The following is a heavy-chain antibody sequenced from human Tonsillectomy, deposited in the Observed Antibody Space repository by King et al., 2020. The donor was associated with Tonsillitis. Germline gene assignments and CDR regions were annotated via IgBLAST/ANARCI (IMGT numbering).Heavy chain of an antibody. CDR3: AKDRGSYYDILTGYVFSFGGMDV. D-gene: IGHD3-9*01. V-gene: IGHV3-30*02. J-gene: IGHJ6*02. CDR2: IRYDGSNK. Sequence: VQLVESGGGVVQPGGSLRLSCAASGFTFSSYGMHWVRQAPGKGLEWVAFIRYDGSNKYYADSVKGRFTISRDNSKNTLYLQMNSLRAEDTAVYYCAKDRGSYYDILTGYVFSFGGMDVWGQATTVTVSS. CDR1: GFTFSSYG.